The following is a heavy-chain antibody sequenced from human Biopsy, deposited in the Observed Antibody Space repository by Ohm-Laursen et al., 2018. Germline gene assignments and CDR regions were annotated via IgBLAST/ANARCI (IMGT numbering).Heavy chain of an antibody. Sequence: SVKVSCKAPGGIFSNYGVNWVRQAPGQGLEWLGGNIPILGTGNYAQKFQDRVTVAADTSTSTATMELRSLRSDDAAVYYCATKLTGYFHHWGQGTLVIVSS. D-gene: IGHD3-9*01. CDR2: NIPILGTG. J-gene: IGHJ1*01. V-gene: IGHV1-69*06. CDR3: ATKLTGYFHH. CDR1: GGIFSNYG.